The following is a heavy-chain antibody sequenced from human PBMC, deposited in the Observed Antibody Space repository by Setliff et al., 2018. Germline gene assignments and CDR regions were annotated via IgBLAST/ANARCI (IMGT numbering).Heavy chain of an antibody. D-gene: IGHD3-16*01. CDR2: IYASWST. J-gene: IGHJ4*02. CDR3: ATYPRPPYDFEY. Sequence: PSETLSLTCTVSGDSINSRTNYWSWIRQPAGKGPEWIGHIYASWSTNYNPSLESRVTISLDTSKSQFSLKLTSVTAADTAVYYCATYPRPPYDFEYWGQGILVTVSS. V-gene: IGHV4-61*10. CDR1: GDSINSRTNY.